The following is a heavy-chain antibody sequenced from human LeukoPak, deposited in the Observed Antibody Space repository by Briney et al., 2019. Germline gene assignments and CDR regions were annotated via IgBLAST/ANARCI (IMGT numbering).Heavy chain of an antibody. CDR2: ISTSGGSS. J-gene: IGHJ4*02. CDR3: AKVSGIVVVPAAIGYYYFDY. Sequence: GGSLRLSCAASGFTFSSYAMSWVRQAPGKGLEWVSGISTSGGSSSYADSVKGRFTISRDNSKNTLYLQMNSLRAEDTAVYYCAKVSGIVVVPAAIGYYYFDYWGQGTLVTVSS. D-gene: IGHD2-2*01. V-gene: IGHV3-23*01. CDR1: GFTFSSYA.